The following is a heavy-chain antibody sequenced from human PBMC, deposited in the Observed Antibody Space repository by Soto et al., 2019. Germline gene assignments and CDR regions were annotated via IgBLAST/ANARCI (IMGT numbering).Heavy chain of an antibody. V-gene: IGHV4-30-4*08. CDR2: IDYSGSS. CDR3: ARGRARWPGYFDS. D-gene: IGHD2-15*01. J-gene: IGHJ4*02. Sequence: SETLSLTCSVSGGSISGDYYWSWIRQSPEKGLEWIGYIDYSGSSYSNPALQSRLSMSLDTSKNRFSLQLRSVTAADTAVYYLARGRARWPGYFDSWGKGALVTVSS. CDR1: GGSISGDYY.